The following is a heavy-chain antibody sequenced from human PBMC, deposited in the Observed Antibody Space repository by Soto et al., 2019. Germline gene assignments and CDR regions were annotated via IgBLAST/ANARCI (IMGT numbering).Heavy chain of an antibody. Sequence: ETLSLTCTVPGGSISSSRYYWGWIRQPPGKGLEWLGSIYYSGSTYHNPSLKSRVTISVDTSKNQFSLKLSSVTAADTAVYYCARVLSLVFPRYDSSGPADYWGQGTLVTVSS. V-gene: IGHV4-39*01. CDR1: GGSISSSRYY. CDR3: ARVLSLVFPRYDSSGPADY. CDR2: IYYSGST. D-gene: IGHD3-22*01. J-gene: IGHJ4*02.